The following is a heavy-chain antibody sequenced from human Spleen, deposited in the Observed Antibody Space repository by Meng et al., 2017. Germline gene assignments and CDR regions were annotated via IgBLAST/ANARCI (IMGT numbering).Heavy chain of an antibody. CDR3: ARGSRGSYFAYFQH. CDR1: GRSFSGYY. V-gene: IGHV4-34*01. Sequence: QVQLQQWGAGLLKRSETLSLTCAVYGRSFSGYYWSLIRQPPEKGLEWIGEIKHSGSTNYNPSLKIRVTIPVDTSKNQFSLNLSSVTAADTAVYYCARGSRGSYFAYFQHWGQGTLVTVSS. D-gene: IGHD1-26*01. J-gene: IGHJ1*01. CDR2: IKHSGST.